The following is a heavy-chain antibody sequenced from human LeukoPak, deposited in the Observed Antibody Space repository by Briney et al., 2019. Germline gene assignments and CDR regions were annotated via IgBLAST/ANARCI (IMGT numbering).Heavy chain of an antibody. V-gene: IGHV4-30-2*01. Sequence: SETLSLTCAVSGGSISSGGYSWSWIRQPPGKGLEWIGYIYHSGSTYYNPSLKSRVTISVDTSKNQFSLKLSSVTAADTAVYYCARDRNYYGDAMKYLDLWGRGTLVTVSS. CDR3: ARDRNYYGDAMKYLDL. CDR1: GGSISSGGYS. J-gene: IGHJ2*01. D-gene: IGHD4-17*01. CDR2: IYHSGST.